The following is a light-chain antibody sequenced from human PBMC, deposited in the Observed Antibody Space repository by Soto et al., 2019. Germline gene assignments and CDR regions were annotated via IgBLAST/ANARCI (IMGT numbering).Light chain of an antibody. CDR1: QSVSSSH. V-gene: IGKV3-20*01. J-gene: IGKJ1*01. Sequence: EIVLTQSPGTLSLSPGDRATLSCRASQSVSSSHLAWYQQKPGQAPRLLIYGASSRATGIPDRFSGSGSGTDFTLTISRLEPEDFAVYYCQHYGSSPWTFGQGTKVDIK. CDR3: QHYGSSPWT. CDR2: GAS.